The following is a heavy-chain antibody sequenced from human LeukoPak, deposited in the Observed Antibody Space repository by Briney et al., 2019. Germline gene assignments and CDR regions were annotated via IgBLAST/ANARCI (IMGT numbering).Heavy chain of an antibody. CDR3: TTYAQWELLRSSDY. V-gene: IGHV3-23*01. D-gene: IGHD1-26*01. J-gene: IGHJ4*02. Sequence: GGALRLSCAASGFTFRNSPMSWVRRAPGEVLEWVSTISGSGVGTYYADSVKGRFTISRDNFKHTLYLQMNSLRAEDTAVYYCTTYAQWELLRSSDYWGQGTLVTVSS. CDR1: GFTFRNSP. CDR2: ISGSGVGT.